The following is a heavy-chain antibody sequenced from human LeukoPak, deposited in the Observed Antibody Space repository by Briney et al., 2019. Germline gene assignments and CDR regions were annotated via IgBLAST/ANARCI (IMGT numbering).Heavy chain of an antibody. CDR1: GGSISSSNW. CDR3: ARAPRAEYSSRGKIDY. J-gene: IGHJ4*02. Sequence: PSETLSLTCAVSGGSISSSNWWSWVRQPPGKGLEWIGEIYHSGSTNYNPSLKSRVTISVDKSKNQFSLKLSSVTAADTAVYYCARAPRAEYSSRGKIDYWGQGTLVTVSS. CDR2: IYHSGST. V-gene: IGHV4-4*02. D-gene: IGHD6-6*01.